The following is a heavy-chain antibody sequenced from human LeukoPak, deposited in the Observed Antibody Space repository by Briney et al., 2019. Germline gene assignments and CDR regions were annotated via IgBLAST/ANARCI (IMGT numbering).Heavy chain of an antibody. Sequence: PGRSLRLSCAASGFTFSSYGMHWVRQAPGKGLEWVAVIWYDGSNKYYADSVKGRFTISRDNSKNALYLQMNSLRAEDTAVYYCARDRSYYDSSGYYYRDAFDIWGQGTMVTVSS. V-gene: IGHV3-33*01. CDR1: GFTFSSYG. D-gene: IGHD3-22*01. CDR3: ARDRSYYDSSGYYYRDAFDI. CDR2: IWYDGSNK. J-gene: IGHJ3*02.